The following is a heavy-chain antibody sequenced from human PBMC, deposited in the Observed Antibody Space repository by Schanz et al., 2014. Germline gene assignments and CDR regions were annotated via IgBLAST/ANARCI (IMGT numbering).Heavy chain of an antibody. CDR2: INPTGGST. Sequence: QVQLVQSGSELKKPGASVKVSCKASGYTFSSYGMNWVRQAPGQGLEWMGIINPTGGSTSYAQRFQGRVTVTRDTSTSTVYMNLSSLTSADTAVYYCARGFLASGGKTFDCWGQGTLVTVSS. D-gene: IGHD1-26*01. J-gene: IGHJ4*02. CDR1: GYTFSSYG. CDR3: ARGFLASGGKTFDC. V-gene: IGHV1-46*01.